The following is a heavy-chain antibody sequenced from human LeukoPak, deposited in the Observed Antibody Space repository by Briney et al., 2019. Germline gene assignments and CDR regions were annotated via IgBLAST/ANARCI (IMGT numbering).Heavy chain of an antibody. D-gene: IGHD3-10*01. V-gene: IGHV4-38-2*02. CDR2: IYHSEST. CDR3: ARGSGTYFRTYFDP. J-gene: IGHJ5*02. CDR1: GYSISSGFY. Sequence: SETLSLTCSVSGYSISSGFYWGWIRQPPGRGLEWIGSIYHSESTSYNPSLKSRVTVSADTSKNQFSLKLTSLTAADTAIYYCARGSGTYFRTYFDPWGQGILVTVSS.